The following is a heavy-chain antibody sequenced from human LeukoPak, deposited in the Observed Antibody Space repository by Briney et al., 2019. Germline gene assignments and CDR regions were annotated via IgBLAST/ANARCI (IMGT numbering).Heavy chain of an antibody. CDR2: IYPGDSDT. Sequence: GESLKISCKGSGYSFTSYWIGWVRQMPGKGLEWMGIIYPGDSDTRYSPSFQGQVTISADKSISTAYLQWSSLKASDTAMYCCARLGYYYDSSGYPDYWGQGTLVTVSS. CDR3: ARLGYYYDSSGYPDY. CDR1: GYSFTSYW. V-gene: IGHV5-51*01. J-gene: IGHJ4*02. D-gene: IGHD3-22*01.